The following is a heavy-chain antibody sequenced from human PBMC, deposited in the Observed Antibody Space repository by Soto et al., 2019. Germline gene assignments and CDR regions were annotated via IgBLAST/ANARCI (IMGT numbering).Heavy chain of an antibody. V-gene: IGHV3-74*01. CDR2: INSDGSTT. J-gene: IGHJ6*03. CDR1: GFTFSSSW. Sequence: GGSLRLSCAASGFTFSSSWMYWVRQAPGKGLVWVSHINSDGSTTNYADSVEGRFTISRDNAKNSLYLQMNSLRAEDTAVYYCERDEKEGYGDESELYYYYMDVWCKAKTVTVS. D-gene: IGHD4-17*01. CDR3: ERDEKEGYGDESELYYYYMDV.